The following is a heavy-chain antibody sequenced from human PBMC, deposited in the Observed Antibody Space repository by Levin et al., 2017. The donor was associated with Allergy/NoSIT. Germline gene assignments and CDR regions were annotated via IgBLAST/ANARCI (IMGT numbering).Heavy chain of an antibody. J-gene: IGHJ4*02. CDR2: ISYDGSNK. CDR3: AKDEGWAVAGTIKVPFDY. CDR1: GFTFSSYG. V-gene: IGHV3-30*18. D-gene: IGHD6-19*01. Sequence: GGSLRLSCAASGFTFSSYGMHWVRQAPGKGLEWVAVISYDGSNKYYADSVKGRFTISRDNSKNTLYLQMNSLRAEDTAVYYCAKDEGWAVAGTIKVPFDYWGQGTLVTVSS.